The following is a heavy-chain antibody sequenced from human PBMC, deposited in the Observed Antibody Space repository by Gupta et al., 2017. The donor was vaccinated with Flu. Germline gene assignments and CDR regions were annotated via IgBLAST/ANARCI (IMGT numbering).Heavy chain of an antibody. V-gene: IGHV3-21*01. CDR2: ISSSSSYI. Sequence: EVQLVESGGGLVKPGGSLRLSCAASGFSFSNYYMNWVRQAPGKGLEWVSSISSSSSYIYYADSVKGRFTISRDNAENSLYLQMNSLRAEDMAVFYCARSWDRRDAFDIWGQGTMVTVSS. D-gene: IGHD1-26*01. CDR3: ARSWDRRDAFDI. CDR1: GFSFSNYY. J-gene: IGHJ3*02.